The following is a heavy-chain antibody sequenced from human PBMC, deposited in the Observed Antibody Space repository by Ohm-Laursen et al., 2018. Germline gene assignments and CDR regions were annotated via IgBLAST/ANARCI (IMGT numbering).Heavy chain of an antibody. CDR1: GYTFTSYD. CDR3: ARDPHRPNDAFDI. Sequence: ASVKVSCKASGYTFTSYDINWVRQAPGQGLEWMGWINPNTGGTNYAQKFQGRVTMTTDTSTSTVYMDLRSLRSDDTAVYYCARDPHRPNDAFDIWGQGTMVAVSS. V-gene: IGHV1-18*01. CDR2: INPNTGGT. J-gene: IGHJ3*02.